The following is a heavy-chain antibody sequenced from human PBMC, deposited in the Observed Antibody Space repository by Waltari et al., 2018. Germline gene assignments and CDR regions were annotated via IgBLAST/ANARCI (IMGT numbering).Heavy chain of an antibody. CDR3: ARDLGIAAARNWFDP. CDR2: IYYSGST. Sequence: QVQLQASGPGLVKPSETLSLTCTVPGGSISSYDWSWIRQPPGKGLEWIGSIYYSGSTNYNPSRKSRVTISVDTSKNQFSLKLSSVTAADTAVYYCARDLGIAAARNWFDPWGQGTLVTVSS. D-gene: IGHD6-13*01. V-gene: IGHV4-59*01. CDR1: GGSISSYD. J-gene: IGHJ5*02.